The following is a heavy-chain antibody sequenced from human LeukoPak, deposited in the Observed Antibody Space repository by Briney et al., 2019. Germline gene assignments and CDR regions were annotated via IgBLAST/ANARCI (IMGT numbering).Heavy chain of an antibody. D-gene: IGHD2-2*01. CDR1: GFTLSSYG. CDR3: ARRGAPGAANYFDY. V-gene: IGHV3-23*01. CDR2: ISRSGDST. Sequence: GGSLRLSCAASGFTLSSYGMNWIRQAPGEGLEWVSFISRSGDSTYYADSVKGRFTISRDSSKNTLYLQMNSLRAEDTAVYYCARRGAPGAANYFDYWGQGTLVTVSS. J-gene: IGHJ4*02.